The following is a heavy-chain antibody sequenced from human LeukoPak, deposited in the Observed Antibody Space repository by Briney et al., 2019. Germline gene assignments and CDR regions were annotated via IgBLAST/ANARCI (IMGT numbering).Heavy chain of an antibody. Sequence: GASVKVSCKASGGTFSSYAISWVRQAPGQGLEWMGGIIPIFGTANYAQKFQGRVTITADESTSTAYMELSSLRSEDTAVYYCARGGDLKGELDYWGQGTLVTVSS. CDR2: IIPIFGTA. CDR1: GGTFSSYA. D-gene: IGHD3-16*01. CDR3: ARGGDLKGELDY. V-gene: IGHV1-69*13. J-gene: IGHJ4*02.